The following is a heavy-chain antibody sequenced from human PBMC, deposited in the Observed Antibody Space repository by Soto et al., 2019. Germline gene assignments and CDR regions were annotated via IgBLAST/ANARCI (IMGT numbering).Heavy chain of an antibody. J-gene: IGHJ3*02. CDR2: IIPILGTA. Sequence: QVQLVQSGAEVKKPGSSVKVSCKASGGTFSSYAISWVRQAPGQGLEWMGGIIPILGTANYAQKFQGRVTITVDESTSTAYMELNSLRSEDTAVYYCARGRWNYGFHAFDIWGQGTMVTVSS. CDR3: ARGRWNYGFHAFDI. V-gene: IGHV1-69*01. CDR1: GGTFSSYA. D-gene: IGHD1-7*01.